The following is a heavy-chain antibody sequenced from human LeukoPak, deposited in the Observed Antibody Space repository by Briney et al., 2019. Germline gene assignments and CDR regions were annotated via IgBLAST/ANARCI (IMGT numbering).Heavy chain of an antibody. V-gene: IGHV4-34*01. J-gene: IGHJ3*02. CDR3: ARHLLGIGPPSGAFDI. D-gene: IGHD2-2*03. Sequence: SETLSLTCAVYGGSFSGYYWSWIRQPPGKGLEWIGEINHSGSTNYNPSLKSRVTISVDTSKNQFSLKLSSVTAADTAVYYCARHLLGIGPPSGAFDIWGQGTMVTVSS. CDR1: GGSFSGYY. CDR2: INHSGST.